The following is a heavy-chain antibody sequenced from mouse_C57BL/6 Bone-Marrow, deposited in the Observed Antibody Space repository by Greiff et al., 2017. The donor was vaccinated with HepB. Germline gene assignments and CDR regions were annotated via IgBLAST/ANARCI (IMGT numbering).Heavy chain of an antibody. CDR2: IDPDNGDT. J-gene: IGHJ1*03. CDR1: GFNIKDDY. Sequence: EVKLMESGAELVRPGASVKLSCTASGFNIKDDYMHWVKQRPEQGLEWIGWIDPDNGDTEYASKFQGKATITADTSSNTAYLQLSSLASEDTAVYYCTKGITTVGYFDGWGTGTTVTVSS. CDR3: TKGITTVGYFDG. V-gene: IGHV14-4*01. D-gene: IGHD1-1*01.